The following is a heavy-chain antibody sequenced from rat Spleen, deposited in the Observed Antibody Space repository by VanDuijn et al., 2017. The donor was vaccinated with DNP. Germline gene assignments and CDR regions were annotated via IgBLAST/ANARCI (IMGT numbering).Heavy chain of an antibody. J-gene: IGHJ2*01. Sequence: EVQLVETGGGLVEPGRSLKLSCAASGFTFSNYDMAWVRQAPTKGLAWVASISPSGGSTYYRDSVKGRFTVSRDNAKSSLYLQMDSLRSEDTATYYCARHYVDYGLLDWGQGVMVTVSS. D-gene: IGHD1-6*01. CDR3: ARHYVDYGLLD. CDR2: ISPSGGST. V-gene: IGHV5-25*01. CDR1: GFTFSNYD.